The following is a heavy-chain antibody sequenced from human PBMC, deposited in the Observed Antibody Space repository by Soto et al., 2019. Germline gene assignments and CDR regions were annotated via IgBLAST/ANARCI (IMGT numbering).Heavy chain of an antibody. V-gene: IGHV4-30-4*01. CDR1: GGSISSGDYY. J-gene: IGHJ4*02. CDR2: IYYSGTT. Sequence: QVQLQESGPGLVKPSQTLSLTCTVSGGSISSGDYYWTWIRQPPGKGLEWIGYIYYSGTTYYNPSLKSRVTISVDTSKNQFSLKLNSVTAADTAVYYCARDSWAYGLGTPNWGQGTLVTVSS. D-gene: IGHD3-10*01. CDR3: ARDSWAYGLGTPN.